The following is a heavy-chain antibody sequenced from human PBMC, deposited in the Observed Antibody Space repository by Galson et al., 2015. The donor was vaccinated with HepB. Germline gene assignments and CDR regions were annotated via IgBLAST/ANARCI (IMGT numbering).Heavy chain of an antibody. J-gene: IGHJ5*02. Sequence: SVKVSCKASGYTFSSYSITWVRQAPGQGLEWMGWITTYNRHTNYAQKFQGRVTMTTDTSTSTAFMELRSLTSDDTAVYYCARRALVVVVDSTQNNWFDPWGQGTLVTVSS. V-gene: IGHV1-18*01. D-gene: IGHD2-15*01. CDR2: ITTYNRHT. CDR3: ARRALVVVVDSTQNNWFDP. CDR1: GYTFSSYS.